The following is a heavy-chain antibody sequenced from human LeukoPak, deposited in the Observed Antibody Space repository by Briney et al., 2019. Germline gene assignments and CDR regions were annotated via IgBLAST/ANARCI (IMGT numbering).Heavy chain of an antibody. CDR1: GFTFSSYW. CDR3: ARDQGRYCSGGSCSLFDY. D-gene: IGHD2-15*01. CDR2: ISSSGSTI. Sequence: GGSLRLSCAASGFTFSSYWMSWVRQAPGKGLEWVSYISSSGSTIYYADSVKGRFTISRDNAKNSLYLQMNSLRAEDTAVYYCARDQGRYCSGGSCSLFDYWGQGTLVTVSS. J-gene: IGHJ4*02. V-gene: IGHV3-48*04.